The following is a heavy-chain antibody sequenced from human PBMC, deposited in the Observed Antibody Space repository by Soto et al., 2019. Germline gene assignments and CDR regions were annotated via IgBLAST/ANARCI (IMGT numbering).Heavy chain of an antibody. D-gene: IGHD3-10*01. CDR2: TYYRSRWYN. CDR3: AGNTLHELYYIGE. CDR1: GDSVSSNSAA. Sequence: SQTLSLTCAISGDSVSSNSAAWNWIRLSPSRGLEWLARTYYRSRWYNDYAVSVRSRITVNPDTSKNQFSLQLTSVTPEDTAVYYSAGNTLHELYYIGEWGKGTTVTV. V-gene: IGHV6-1*01. J-gene: IGHJ6*03.